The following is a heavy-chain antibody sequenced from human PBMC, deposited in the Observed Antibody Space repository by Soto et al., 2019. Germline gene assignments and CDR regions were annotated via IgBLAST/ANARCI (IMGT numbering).Heavy chain of an antibody. J-gene: IGHJ4*02. CDR1: GFSFSSYA. CDR2: ISGSGGST. Sequence: GGSLRLSCAASGFSFSSYAMNWVRQAPGKGLEWVSVISGSGGSTYYADSVKGRFTISRDNSKDTLYLQMISLRAEDTAVYYCAXRXXXXXXXYWGQGTLVTXXS. CDR3: AXRXXXXXXXY. V-gene: IGHV3-23*01.